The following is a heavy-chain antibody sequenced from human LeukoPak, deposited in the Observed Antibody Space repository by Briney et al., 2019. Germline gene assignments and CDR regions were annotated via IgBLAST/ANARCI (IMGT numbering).Heavy chain of an antibody. CDR1: GFTFSDYY. J-gene: IGHJ6*02. CDR3: ASGTGSKVRGVTPYGMDV. V-gene: IGHV3-11*04. CDR2: ISSSGSTI. D-gene: IGHD3-10*01. Sequence: GGSLRLSCAASGFTFSDYYMSWIRQAPGKGLEWVSYISSSGSTIYYADSVKGRFTISRDNAKNSLYLQMNSLRAEDTAVYYCASGTGSKVRGVTPYGMDVWGQGTTVTVSS.